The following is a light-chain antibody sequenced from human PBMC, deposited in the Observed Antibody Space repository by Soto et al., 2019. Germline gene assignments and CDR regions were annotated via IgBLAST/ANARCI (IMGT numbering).Light chain of an antibody. Sequence: EIVMTQSPATLSVSPGERATLSCRASQSVNSNLAWYQQKPGQAPRLLIYGASSRATVIPGRFSGSGSGTEFTLTISSPQSEDFAIYYCQQYKDWPLTFGQGTKVDIK. V-gene: IGKV3-15*01. CDR3: QQYKDWPLT. J-gene: IGKJ1*01. CDR1: QSVNSN. CDR2: GAS.